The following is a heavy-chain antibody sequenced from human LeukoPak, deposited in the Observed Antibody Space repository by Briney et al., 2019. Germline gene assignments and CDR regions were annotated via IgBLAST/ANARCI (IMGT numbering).Heavy chain of an antibody. V-gene: IGHV4-4*07. CDR1: GGSISSYY. Sequence: PSETLSLICTVSGGSISSYYWSWIRQPAGKGLEWIGRIYTSGSTNYNPSLKSRVTISVDKSKNQFSLKLSSVTAADTAVYYCAREPAVAGTSYYYYYYMDVWGKGTTVTVSS. D-gene: IGHD6-19*01. CDR2: IYTSGST. CDR3: AREPAVAGTSYYYYYYMDV. J-gene: IGHJ6*03.